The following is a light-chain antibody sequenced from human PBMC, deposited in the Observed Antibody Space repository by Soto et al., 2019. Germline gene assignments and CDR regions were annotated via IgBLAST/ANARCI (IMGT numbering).Light chain of an antibody. CDR1: QSATSS. CDR3: QRRNSGGGYT. Sequence: EIVLTQSPATLSLSPGERATLSCRASQSATSSLAWYQQKPGRAPRLLIYRASNRGTGIPGRFSGSGSGTDVTRTISSLEPEDFGIAYCQRRNSGGGYTFGQGTKLEIK. J-gene: IGKJ2*01. V-gene: IGKV3-11*01. CDR2: RAS.